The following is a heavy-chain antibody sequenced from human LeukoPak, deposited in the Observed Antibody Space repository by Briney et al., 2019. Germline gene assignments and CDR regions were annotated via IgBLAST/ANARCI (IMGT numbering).Heavy chain of an antibody. CDR2: INHSGST. V-gene: IGHV4-34*01. CDR3: ARLVLRRSYYYGSGSSGDY. J-gene: IGHJ4*02. CDR1: GGSFSGYY. D-gene: IGHD3-10*01. Sequence: PSETLSLTCAVYGGSFSGYYRSWIRQPPGKGLEWIGAINHSGSTNYNPSLKSRVTISVDTSKNQFSLKLSSVTAADTAVYYCARLVLRRSYYYGSGSSGDYWGQGTLVTVSS.